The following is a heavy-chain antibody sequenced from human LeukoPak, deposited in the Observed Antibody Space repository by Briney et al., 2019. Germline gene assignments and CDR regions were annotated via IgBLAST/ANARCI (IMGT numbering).Heavy chain of an antibody. D-gene: IGHD1-1*01. CDR1: GGSISTYY. CDR2: IYYSGST. J-gene: IGHJ3*02. CDR3: AVNLTKHTFDI. V-gene: IGHV4-59*08. Sequence: SETLSLTCTVSGGSISTYYWSWIRQSPGKGLEWIGSIYYSGSTNYNPSLKSRVTISVDTSRNQFSLELSSVTAADTAVYYCAVNLTKHTFDIWGQGTMVTVSS.